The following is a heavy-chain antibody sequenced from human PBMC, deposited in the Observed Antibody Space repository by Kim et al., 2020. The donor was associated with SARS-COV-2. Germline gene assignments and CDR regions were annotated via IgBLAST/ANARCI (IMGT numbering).Heavy chain of an antibody. Sequence: YYADSVKGRFTISRDNSKNTLYLQMNSLRAEDTAVYYCAKTLAMVTAFDIWGQGTMVTVSS. J-gene: IGHJ3*02. D-gene: IGHD5-18*01. CDR3: AKTLAMVTAFDI. V-gene: IGHV3-23*01.